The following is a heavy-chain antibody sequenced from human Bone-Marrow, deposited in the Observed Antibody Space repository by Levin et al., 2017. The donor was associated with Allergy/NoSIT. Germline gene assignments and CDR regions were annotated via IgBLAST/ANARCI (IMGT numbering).Heavy chain of an antibody. Sequence: SVKVSCKASGGSFSSYAIVWVRQAPGRGLEWMGRIIPILRGANYAQKFQGRLTITADESTTTAYMELNSLTFEDTAVYYCVRAGGSGSYAYWGQGTRVTVSS. V-gene: IGHV1-69*11. CDR1: GGSFSSYA. CDR3: VRAGGSGSYAY. D-gene: IGHD3-10*01. J-gene: IGHJ4*02. CDR2: IIPILRGA.